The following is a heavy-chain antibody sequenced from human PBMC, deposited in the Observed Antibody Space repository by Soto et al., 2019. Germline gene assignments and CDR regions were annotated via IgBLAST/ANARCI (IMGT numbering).Heavy chain of an antibody. D-gene: IGHD6-19*01. J-gene: IGHJ4*02. Sequence: QVQLVQSGAEVKKPGASAKVSCKTSGYNFTTYGVRWVRQAPGQGLEWMGWISGRNGHTNYAQPFQGRVTMTTDTSTTSAYMELRSLRSDDTAVYYCARYQPYSTGYYYFDHWGQGPLAIVTS. CDR2: ISGRNGHT. V-gene: IGHV1-18*01. CDR3: ARYQPYSTGYYYFDH. CDR1: GYNFTTYG.